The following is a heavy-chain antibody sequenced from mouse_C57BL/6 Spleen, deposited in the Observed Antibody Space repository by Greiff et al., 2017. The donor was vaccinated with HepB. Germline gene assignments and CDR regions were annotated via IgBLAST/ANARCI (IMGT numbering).Heavy chain of an antibody. CDR3: GGSYSY. CDR1: GYTFTDYY. D-gene: IGHD1-1*02. Sequence: VQLQQSGPELVKPGASVKISCKASGYTFTDYYMNWVKQSHGKSLEWIGDINPNNGGTSYNQKFKGKATLTVDKSSSTAYMELRSLTSEDSAVYYCGGSYSYWGQGTTLTVSS. V-gene: IGHV1-26*01. CDR2: INPNNGGT. J-gene: IGHJ2*01.